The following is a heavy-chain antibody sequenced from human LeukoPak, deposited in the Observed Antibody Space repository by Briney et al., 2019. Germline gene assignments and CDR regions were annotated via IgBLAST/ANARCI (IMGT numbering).Heavy chain of an antibody. CDR2: MNPNSGNT. Sequence: GASVKVSCKASGYTFTSYDINWVRQATGQGLEWRGWMNPNSGNTGYAQKFQGRVTMTRNTSISTAYMELSSLRSEDTAVYYCARGRALWFGLRNFDYWGQGTLVTVSS. CDR1: GYTFTSYD. D-gene: IGHD3-10*01. CDR3: ARGRALWFGLRNFDY. J-gene: IGHJ4*02. V-gene: IGHV1-8*01.